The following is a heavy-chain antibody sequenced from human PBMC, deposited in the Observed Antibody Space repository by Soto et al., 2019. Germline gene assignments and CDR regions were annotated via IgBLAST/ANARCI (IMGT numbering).Heavy chain of an antibody. V-gene: IGHV4-31*03. J-gene: IGHJ4*02. Sequence: QEQLRESGPGLVKPAQTLSLTCTVSGDSISSGGYFWSWIRQHPGEGLEWIGYTHNSGNTYYNASQKSRVFISLDKSKNHFSLRLTSVTAADTAVYYCWRVRAWTIFEFWGLGTLVPVSP. CDR1: GDSISSGGYF. CDR2: THNSGNT. D-gene: IGHD3-9*01. CDR3: WRVRAWTIFEF.